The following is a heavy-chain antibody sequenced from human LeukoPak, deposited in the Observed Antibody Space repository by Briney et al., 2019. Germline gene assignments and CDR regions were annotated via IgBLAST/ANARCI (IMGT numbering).Heavy chain of an antibody. D-gene: IGHD1-26*01. Sequence: PGGSLRLSCAASGFTFSSYAMSWVRQAPGKGLEWVSAISGSGGSTYYADSVKGRSTISRDNSKNTLYLQMNSLRAEDTAVYYCATPGGLASGSYAYYFNYWGQGTLVTVSS. J-gene: IGHJ4*02. V-gene: IGHV3-23*01. CDR1: GFTFSSYA. CDR3: ATPGGLASGSYAYYFNY. CDR2: ISGSGGST.